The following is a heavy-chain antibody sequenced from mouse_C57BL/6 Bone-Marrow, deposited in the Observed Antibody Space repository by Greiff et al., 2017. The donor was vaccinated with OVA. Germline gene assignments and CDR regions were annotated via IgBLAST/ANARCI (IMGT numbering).Heavy chain of an antibody. J-gene: IGHJ2*01. V-gene: IGHV1-15*01. CDR1: GYTFTDYE. D-gene: IGHD1-1*01. Sequence: QVQLQQSGAELVRPGASVTLSCKASGYTFTDYEMHWVKQTPVHGLEWIGAIDPETGGTAYNQKFKGKAILTADKSSSTAYMELRSLTSEDSAVYYCTRFREFTTVVATDYWGQGTTLTVSS. CDR2: IDPETGGT. CDR3: TRFREFTTVVATDY.